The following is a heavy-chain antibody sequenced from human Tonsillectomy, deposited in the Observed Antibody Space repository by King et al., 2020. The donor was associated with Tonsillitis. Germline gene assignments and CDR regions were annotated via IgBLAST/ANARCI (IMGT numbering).Heavy chain of an antibody. D-gene: IGHD3-22*01. CDR1: GGSISSSSYY. CDR3: ARHLLRHINWFDP. Sequence: LQLQESGPGLVKPSETLSLTCTVSGGSISSSSYYWGWIRQPPGKGLEWIGSIYYSWSTYYNPSLKSRVTISVDTSKNQFSLKLSSVTAADTAVYYCARHLLRHINWFDPWGQGTLVTVSS. J-gene: IGHJ5*02. V-gene: IGHV4-39*01. CDR2: IYYSWST.